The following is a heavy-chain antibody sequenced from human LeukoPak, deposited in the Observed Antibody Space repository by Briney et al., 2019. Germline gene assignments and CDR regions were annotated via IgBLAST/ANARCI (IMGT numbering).Heavy chain of an antibody. Sequence: SVKVSCKASGGTFSSYAISWVRQAPGQGLEWMGGIIPIFGTANYAQKFQGRVTITADESTSTAYMELSSLRSEDTAVYYCARGPPFSIAAAGYTLQNWFDPWGQGTLVTVSS. CDR2: IIPIFGTA. J-gene: IGHJ5*02. V-gene: IGHV1-69*13. CDR3: ARGPPFSIAAAGYTLQNWFDP. D-gene: IGHD6-13*01. CDR1: GGTFSSYA.